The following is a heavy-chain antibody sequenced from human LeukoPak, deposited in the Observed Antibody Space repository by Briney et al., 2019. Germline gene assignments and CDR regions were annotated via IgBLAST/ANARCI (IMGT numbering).Heavy chain of an antibody. Sequence: SETLSLTCTVSGGSISSYYWSWIRQPPGKGLEWIGYIYYSGSTNYNPSLKSRVTISVDTSKNQFSLKLSSVTAADTAAYYCARHRYIAYGMDVWGQGTTVTVSS. CDR3: ARHRYIAYGMDV. CDR2: IYYSGST. V-gene: IGHV4-59*08. CDR1: GGSISSYY. J-gene: IGHJ6*02. D-gene: IGHD1-1*01.